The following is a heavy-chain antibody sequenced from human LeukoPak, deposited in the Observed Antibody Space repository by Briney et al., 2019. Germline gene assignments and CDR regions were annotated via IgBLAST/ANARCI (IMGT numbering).Heavy chain of an antibody. Sequence: GASVKVSCKASGYIFTSYGITWVRQAPGQGLEWMGWISGYNGNTNYAQKLQGRVTMTTDTSTSTAYMELRSLRSDDTAVYYCARDTHRTSDAFDIWGQGTMVTVSS. CDR1: GYIFTSYG. J-gene: IGHJ3*02. V-gene: IGHV1-18*01. CDR3: ARDTHRTSDAFDI. CDR2: ISGYNGNT.